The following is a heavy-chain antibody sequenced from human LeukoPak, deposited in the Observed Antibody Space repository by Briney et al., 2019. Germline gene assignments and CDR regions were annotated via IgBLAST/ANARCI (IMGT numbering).Heavy chain of an antibody. J-gene: IGHJ4*02. D-gene: IGHD5-24*01. CDR3: ARSQTRWLQSTY. Sequence: PGGSLRLSCAASGFTFSSYSMNWVRQAPGKGLEWVSYISSSSSYIYYADSVKGRFTISRDNAKNSPYLQMNSLRAEDTPVYYCARSQTRWLQSTYWGPGTLVTVSS. CDR2: ISSSSSYI. CDR1: GFTFSSYS. V-gene: IGHV3-21*01.